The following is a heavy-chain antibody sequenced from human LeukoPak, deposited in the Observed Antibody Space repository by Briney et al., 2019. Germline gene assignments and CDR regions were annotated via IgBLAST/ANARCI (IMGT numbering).Heavy chain of an antibody. J-gene: IGHJ4*02. V-gene: IGHV3-64*01. CDR1: GFTLSTYW. CDR3: ARPRVQGWFFFDY. CDR2: ISSNGGST. Sequence: GGSLRLSCAASGFTLSTYWMSWVRQAPGKGLEYVSAISSNGGSTYYANSVKGRFTISRDNSKNTLYLQMGSLRAEDMAVYYCARPRVQGWFFFDYWGQGTLVTVSS. D-gene: IGHD6-19*01.